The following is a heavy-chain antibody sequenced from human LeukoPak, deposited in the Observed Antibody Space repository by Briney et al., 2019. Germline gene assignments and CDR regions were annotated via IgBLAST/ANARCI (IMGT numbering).Heavy chain of an antibody. CDR2: IYTSGST. J-gene: IGHJ6*02. CDR1: GGSISSYY. Sequence: SETLSLTCTVSGGSISSYYWSWIRQPAGKGLEWIGRIYTSGSTNYNPSLKSRVTMSVDTSKNQFSLKLSSVTAADTAVYYCARDAGSALLWFGELWHYYYYGMDVWGQGTTVTVPS. D-gene: IGHD3-10*01. V-gene: IGHV4-4*07. CDR3: ARDAGSALLWFGELWHYYYYGMDV.